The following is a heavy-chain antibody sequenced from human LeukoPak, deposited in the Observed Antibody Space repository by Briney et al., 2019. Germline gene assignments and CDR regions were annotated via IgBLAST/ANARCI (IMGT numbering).Heavy chain of an antibody. CDR3: ARQDTMDDYGEVVDAFDI. J-gene: IGHJ3*02. CDR2: INHSGST. CDR1: GGSFSGYY. D-gene: IGHD4-17*01. V-gene: IGHV4-34*01. Sequence: PSETLSLTCAVYGGSFSGYYWSWIRQPPGKGLEWIGEINHSGSTNYNPSLKSRVTISVDTSKNQFSLKLSSVTAADTAVYYCARQDTMDDYGEVVDAFDIWGQGTMVTVSS.